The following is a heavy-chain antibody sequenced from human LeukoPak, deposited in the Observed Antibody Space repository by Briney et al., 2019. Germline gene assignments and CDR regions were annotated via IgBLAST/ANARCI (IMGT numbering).Heavy chain of an antibody. CDR3: ARGLPDLQTNDY. D-gene: IGHD5-18*01. J-gene: IGHJ4*02. Sequence: PGGSLRLSCAASGFTVSSNYMSWVRQAPGKGLEWVSVIYSGGSTYYADSVKGRFTISRGNSKNTLYLQMNSLRAEDTAVYYCARGLPDLQTNDYWGQGTLVTVSS. CDR1: GFTVSSNY. CDR2: IYSGGST. V-gene: IGHV3-66*01.